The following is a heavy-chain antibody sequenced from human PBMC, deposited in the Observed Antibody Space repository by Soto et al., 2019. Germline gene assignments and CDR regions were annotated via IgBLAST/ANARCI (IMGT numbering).Heavy chain of an antibody. J-gene: IGHJ3*01. V-gene: IGHV1-69*02. CDR1: GVTFSSYT. Sequence: QVKLVQSGAEVRKPGSSVKVSCKASGVTFSSYTISWVRKAPGQGLEWMGRIIPVLGVANYAPKFQSRITIIADEPTSTVYIDLSRLRSADTAMYYARWLINRDSDVSYFWGQGTFITVYS. CDR3: RWLINRDSDVSYF. D-gene: IGHD2-21*01. CDR2: IIPVLGVA.